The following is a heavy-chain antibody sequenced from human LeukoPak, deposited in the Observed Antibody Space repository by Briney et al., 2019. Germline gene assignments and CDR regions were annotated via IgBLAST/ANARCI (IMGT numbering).Heavy chain of an antibody. CDR2: IYTSGST. D-gene: IGHD3-22*01. Sequence: SETLSLTCAVYGGSFSGYYWSWIRQPPGKGLEWIGRIYTSGSTNYNPSLKSRVIISVDTSKNQFSLKLSSVTAADTAVYYCARARDSRGYQFKGFDYWGQGILVTVSS. J-gene: IGHJ4*02. CDR1: GGSFSGYY. CDR3: ARARDSRGYQFKGFDY. V-gene: IGHV4-59*10.